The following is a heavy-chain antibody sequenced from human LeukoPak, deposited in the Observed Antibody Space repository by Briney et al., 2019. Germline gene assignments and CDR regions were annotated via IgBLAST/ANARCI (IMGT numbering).Heavy chain of an antibody. CDR1: GFTVSSNY. J-gene: IGHJ4*02. CDR2: IASDGSST. V-gene: IGHV3-74*01. Sequence: GGSLRLSCAASGFTVSSNYMSWVRQAPGKGLVWVSRIASDGSSTTYADSVKGRFRISRDNAKNTLYLQMNSLRVEDTAVYYCARGRPHGNDYWGQGTLVTVSS. CDR3: ARGRPHGNDY. D-gene: IGHD4-23*01.